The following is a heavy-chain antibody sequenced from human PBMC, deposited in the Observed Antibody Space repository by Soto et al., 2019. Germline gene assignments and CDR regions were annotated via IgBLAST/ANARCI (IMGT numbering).Heavy chain of an antibody. D-gene: IGHD2-15*01. V-gene: IGHV6-1*01. Sequence: SQTLSLTCVISGDSVSSNGACWNWIRQSPSRGLQWLGRIYYRSKWFHDYAASVESRMAIDPDTSRNQFSLQLNYVTPEDTAVYYCARVHCSAGTCLDGLDFWGQGTTVTVSS. CDR3: ARVHCSAGTCLDGLDF. J-gene: IGHJ6*02. CDR2: IYYRSKWFH. CDR1: GDSVSSNGAC.